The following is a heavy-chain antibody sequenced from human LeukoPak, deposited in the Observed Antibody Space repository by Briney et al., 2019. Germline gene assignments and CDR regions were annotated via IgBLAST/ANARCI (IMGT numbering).Heavy chain of an antibody. D-gene: IGHD6-13*01. Sequence: GRSLILSCSASEFTFRSDGMHWVRQAPGKGLEWVAFISNDGSRKYYEDSVKGRFTISRDNSKNTVYLQMNNLRGEDTAVYYCAKDRSTTWSFDYWGQGTLVTISS. V-gene: IGHV3-30*18. CDR2: ISNDGSRK. CDR3: AKDRSTTWSFDY. CDR1: EFTFRSDG. J-gene: IGHJ4*02.